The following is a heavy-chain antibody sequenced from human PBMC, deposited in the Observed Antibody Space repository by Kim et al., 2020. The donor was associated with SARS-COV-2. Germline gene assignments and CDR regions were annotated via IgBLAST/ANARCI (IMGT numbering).Heavy chain of an antibody. CDR2: ISYDGSNK. V-gene: IGHV3-30-3*01. CDR1: GFTFSSYA. Sequence: GGSLRLSCAASGFTFSSYAMHWVRQAPGKGLEWVAVISYDGSNKYYADSVKGRFTISRDNSKNTLYLQMNSLRAEDTAVYYCARDRVTANNFDYWGQGTLVTVSS. J-gene: IGHJ4*02. CDR3: ARDRVTANNFDY. D-gene: IGHD2-21*02.